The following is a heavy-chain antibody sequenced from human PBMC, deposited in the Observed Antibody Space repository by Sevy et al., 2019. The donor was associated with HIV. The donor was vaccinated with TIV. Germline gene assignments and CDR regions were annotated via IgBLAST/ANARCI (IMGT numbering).Heavy chain of an antibody. CDR3: ARGAAVAGRGEYFQH. CDR1: GYTFTSYG. J-gene: IGHJ1*01. Sequence: ASVKVSCKASGYTFTSYGISWVRQAPGQGLEWMGWISAYNGNTNYAQKLQDRVTMTTDTSTSTAYMELRSLRSDDTAVYYCARGAAVAGRGEYFQHWGQGTLVTVSS. CDR2: ISAYNGNT. D-gene: IGHD6-19*01. V-gene: IGHV1-18*04.